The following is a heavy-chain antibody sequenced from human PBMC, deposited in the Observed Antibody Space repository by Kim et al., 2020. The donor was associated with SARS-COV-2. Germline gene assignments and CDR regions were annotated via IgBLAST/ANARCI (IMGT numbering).Heavy chain of an antibody. CDR2: GNK. V-gene: IGHV1-3*01. D-gene: IGHD6-13*01. J-gene: IGHJ4*02. Sequence: GNKKYSQKFQGRVTITRDTSASTDYMELSSLRSEDTAVYYCARDIAAAGGWGQGTLVTVSS. CDR3: ARDIAAAGG.